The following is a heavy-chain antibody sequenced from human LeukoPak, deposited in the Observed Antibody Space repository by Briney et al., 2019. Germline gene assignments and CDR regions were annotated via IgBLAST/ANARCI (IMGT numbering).Heavy chain of an antibody. CDR2: IYTSGST. D-gene: IGHD1-14*01. CDR3: ARQPPQYYGMDV. J-gene: IGHJ6*02. CDR1: GGSFSNYY. V-gene: IGHV4-4*07. Sequence: SETPSLTCTVSGGSFSNYYWSWIRQPAGKGLESIGRIYTSGSTNYNPSVKSRVTMSVDTSNNQFSLKLTSVTAADTAVYYCARQPPQYYGMDVWGQGTTVTVSS.